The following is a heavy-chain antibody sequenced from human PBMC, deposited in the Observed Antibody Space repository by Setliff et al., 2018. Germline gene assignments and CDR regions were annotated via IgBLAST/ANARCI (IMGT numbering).Heavy chain of an antibody. J-gene: IGHJ3*02. Sequence: RASVKVSCKASGYTLSKYYMHWVRQAPGQGLEWMGIINPSGGLTKYAQKFQGRVTMTSDTSTNTVYLGVSSLRSEDTAVYFCARDRFYNSWSGTSITAPHDAFDIWGQGTMVTVSS. CDR3: ARDRFYNSWSGTSITAPHDAFDI. CDR1: GYTLSKYY. V-gene: IGHV1-46*03. D-gene: IGHD3-3*01. CDR2: INPSGGLT.